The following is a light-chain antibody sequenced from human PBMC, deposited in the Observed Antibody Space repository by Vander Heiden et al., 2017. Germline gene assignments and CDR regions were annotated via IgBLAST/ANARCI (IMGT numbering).Light chain of an antibody. V-gene: IGLV1-51*01. CDR2: ENN. J-gene: IGLJ2*01. Sequence: QSLLTPPPPLSAAPGQKVTFSCSGSISNIGSNIVSWYQLLPGTAPKLLIFENNKRPSGIPDRFSGSKSDTSATLGITGLQTGDEAEYYCGTWDNSLSAVVFGGGTKVTVL. CDR3: GTWDNSLSAVV. CDR1: ISNIGSNI.